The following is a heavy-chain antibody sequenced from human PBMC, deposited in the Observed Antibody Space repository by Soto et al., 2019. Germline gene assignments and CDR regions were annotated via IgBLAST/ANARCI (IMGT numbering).Heavy chain of an antibody. CDR2: ISSDGNIK. CDR3: VKGEYYYDGSAYYPFDY. Sequence: GGSLRLSCAASGITFIRYTLHWVRQAPGKGLEWVALISSDGNIKYYADSVKGRFTISRDNSKNTAYLQMSSLRPEDTAVYYCVKGEYYYDGSAYYPFDYWGQGRMVTVSS. J-gene: IGHJ4*02. D-gene: IGHD3-22*01. CDR1: GITFIRYT. V-gene: IGHV3-30*14.